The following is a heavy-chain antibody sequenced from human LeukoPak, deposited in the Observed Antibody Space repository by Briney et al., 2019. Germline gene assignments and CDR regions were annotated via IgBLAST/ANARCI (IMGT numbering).Heavy chain of an antibody. V-gene: IGHV3-23*01. J-gene: IGHJ4*02. CDR3: AKDTSIGRYCTNGVCSPFDY. D-gene: IGHD2-8*01. Sequence: GGSLRLSCAVSGFTFSSYAMSWVRQAPGKGLEWVSAISDTGATTYDADSVKGRFTISRDNSRSTLYLQMNSLRAEDTALYYCAKDTSIGRYCTNGVCSPFDYWGQGTLVTVSS. CDR1: GFTFSSYA. CDR2: ISDTGATT.